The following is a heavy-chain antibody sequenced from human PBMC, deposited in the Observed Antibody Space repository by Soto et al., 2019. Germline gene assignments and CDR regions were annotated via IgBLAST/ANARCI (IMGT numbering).Heavy chain of an antibody. CDR3: ARAGYYYEFGGMDV. D-gene: IGHD3-22*01. CDR1: GFTVSSNY. CDR2: IYSGGST. Sequence: TGGSLRLSCAASGFTVSSNYMSWVRQAPGKGLEWVSVIYSGGSTYYADSVKGRFTISRDNSKNTLYLQMNSLRAEDTAVYYCARAGYYYEFGGMDVWGQGTTVTVSS. V-gene: IGHV3-53*01. J-gene: IGHJ6*02.